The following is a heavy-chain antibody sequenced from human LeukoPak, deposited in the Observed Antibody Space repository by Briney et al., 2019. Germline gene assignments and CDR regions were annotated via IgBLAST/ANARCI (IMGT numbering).Heavy chain of an antibody. CDR3: ARVNYDILTGYIQNIDY. CDR2: IIPILGIA. Sequence: SSVKVSCKASGGTFSSYAISWVRQAPGQGLEWMGRIIPILGIANYAQKFQGRVTITADKYTSTAYMELSSLRSEDTAVYYCARVNYDILTGYIQNIDYWGQGTLVTVSS. CDR1: GGTFSSYA. D-gene: IGHD3-9*01. J-gene: IGHJ4*02. V-gene: IGHV1-69*04.